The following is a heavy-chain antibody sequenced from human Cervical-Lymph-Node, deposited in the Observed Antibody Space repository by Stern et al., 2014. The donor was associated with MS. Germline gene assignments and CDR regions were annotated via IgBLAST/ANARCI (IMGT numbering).Heavy chain of an antibody. J-gene: IGHJ3*01. CDR3: ARAWHGGTVSTITAFDV. V-gene: IGHV1-69*06. CDR2: IIPIFVTA. D-gene: IGHD5/OR15-5a*01. CDR1: GGTFSSYA. Sequence: VQLVESGAEVKKPGSSVKVSCKASGGTFSSYAISWVRQAPGQGLAWMGGIIPIFVTANNAQKFQGRVTITADKSTSTAYMELSSLTSEDTAIYYCARAWHGGTVSTITAFDVWGQGTMVTVSS.